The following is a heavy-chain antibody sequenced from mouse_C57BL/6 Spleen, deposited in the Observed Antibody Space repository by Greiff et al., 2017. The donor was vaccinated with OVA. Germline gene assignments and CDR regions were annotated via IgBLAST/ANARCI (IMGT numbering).Heavy chain of an antibody. Sequence: EVKLVESGAGLVKPGGSLKLSCAASGFTFSSYAMSWVRQTPEKRLEWVAYISSGGDYIYYAATVKGRFTLSRDNARNTLYLQMSSLKSEDTAMYYCTRGDSSGYVGWFAYWGQGTLVTVSA. CDR1: GFTFSSYA. J-gene: IGHJ3*01. D-gene: IGHD3-2*02. V-gene: IGHV5-9-1*02. CDR3: TRGDSSGYVGWFAY. CDR2: ISSGGDYI.